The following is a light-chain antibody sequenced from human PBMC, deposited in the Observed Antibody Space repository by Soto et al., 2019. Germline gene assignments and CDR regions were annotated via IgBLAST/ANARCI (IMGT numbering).Light chain of an antibody. CDR3: QQYGSSPPGAT. J-gene: IGKJ5*01. Sequence: EIVLTQSPGTLSLSPGERATLSCRASQSVSSSYLAWYQQKPGQAPRLLIYGASSRATGIPDRFSGSGSGTDFTLTISRLEPEDFAVYYCQQYGSSPPGATFGQGTRLEIK. CDR2: GAS. CDR1: QSVSSSY. V-gene: IGKV3-20*01.